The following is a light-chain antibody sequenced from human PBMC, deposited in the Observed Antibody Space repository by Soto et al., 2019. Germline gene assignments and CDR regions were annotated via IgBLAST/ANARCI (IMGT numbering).Light chain of an antibody. V-gene: IGLV2-11*01. CDR1: SSDVGGYDR. CDR2: DVS. CDR3: CSYARTYRLMI. Sequence: QSALTQPPSASGSPGQSVTISCTGTSSDVGGYDRVSWFQQHPGKAPKLMIFDVSQRPSGVPDRFSGSKSGNTASLTISGLQTEDEADYYCCSYARTYRLMIFGEGTKLTVL. J-gene: IGLJ2*01.